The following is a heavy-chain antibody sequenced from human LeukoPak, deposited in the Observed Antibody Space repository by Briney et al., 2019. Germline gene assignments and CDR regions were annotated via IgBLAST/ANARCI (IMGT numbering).Heavy chain of an antibody. Sequence: ASVTVSCTASGYTFTFHYMHWVRQAPGQGLEWMGWIRPNTGATNYEHKFQGRVTMTRDTSISTAYMELTGLTSDDTAVYYCARDSITTGYYYYMDVWGKGTTVTVS. CDR1: GYTFTFHY. V-gene: IGHV1-2*07. CDR3: ARDSITTGYYYYMDV. CDR2: IRPNTGAT. D-gene: IGHD4-11*01. J-gene: IGHJ6*03.